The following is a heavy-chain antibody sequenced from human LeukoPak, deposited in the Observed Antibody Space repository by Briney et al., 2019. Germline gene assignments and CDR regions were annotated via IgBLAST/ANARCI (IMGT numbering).Heavy chain of an antibody. J-gene: IGHJ4*02. CDR1: GYTFTSYD. CDR2: MNANSGNT. V-gene: IGHV1-8*01. Sequence: GASVKVSCKASGYTFTSYDINWVRQATGQGLEWMGWMNANSGNTGYAQKFQGRVTMTRNTSISTAYMELSSLRSEDTAVYYCARGHFLGKVPGIAVAGVDYWGQGTLVTVSS. D-gene: IGHD6-19*01. CDR3: ARGHFLGKVPGIAVAGVDY.